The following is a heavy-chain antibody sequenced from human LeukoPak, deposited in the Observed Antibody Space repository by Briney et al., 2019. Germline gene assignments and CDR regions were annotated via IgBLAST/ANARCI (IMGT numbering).Heavy chain of an antibody. CDR1: GYTFTSYG. D-gene: IGHD6-19*01. J-gene: IGHJ6*02. V-gene: IGHV1-18*01. Sequence: ASVKVSCKASGYTFTSYGISWVRQAPGQGLEWMGWIRGYDGNTNYAQKFLGRVSMTTDSSTSTVYMELRSLRSDDTAVYFCGRWSGGSVWLYHNGIDVWGQGTTVIVSS. CDR3: GRWSGGSVWLYHNGIDV. CDR2: IRGYDGNT.